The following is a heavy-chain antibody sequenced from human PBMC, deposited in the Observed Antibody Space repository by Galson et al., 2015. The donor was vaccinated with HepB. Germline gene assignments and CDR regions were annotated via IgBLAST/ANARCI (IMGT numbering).Heavy chain of an antibody. CDR1: GFALSSSAVA. CDR3: AHLNSALGFDY. D-gene: IGHD3-16*01. Sequence: PALVKPTQTLTLICTFSGFALSSSAVAVGWIRQPPGKAVEWLALIYWDDDKRYSPSLRSRLTVTKDTSKNQVVLIMTNMDPSDTATYYCAHLNSALGFDYWGQGTLVTVSS. V-gene: IGHV2-5*02. J-gene: IGHJ4*02. CDR2: IYWDDDK.